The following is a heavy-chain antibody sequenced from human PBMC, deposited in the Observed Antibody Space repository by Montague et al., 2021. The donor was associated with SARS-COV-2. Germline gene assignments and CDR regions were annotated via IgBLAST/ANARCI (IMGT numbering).Heavy chain of an antibody. D-gene: IGHD6-19*01. CDR2: ISTSGSC. CDR3: ARDRRGMAMAGRAYYYYYMDV. CDR1: GASISSANDY. J-gene: IGHJ6*03. V-gene: IGHV4-61*09. Sequence: TLSLTCSVSGASISSANDYWTWIRQPAGKGLEWIGHISTSGSCSYNPSLKSRVTIILDTSKQQFSLELTSVTAADTAVYYCARDRRGMAMAGRAYYYYYMDVWGKGTTVTVSS.